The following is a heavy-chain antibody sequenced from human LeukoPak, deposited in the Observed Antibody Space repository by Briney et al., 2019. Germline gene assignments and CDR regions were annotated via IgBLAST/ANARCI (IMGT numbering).Heavy chain of an antibody. D-gene: IGHD2-8*01. CDR1: GGSVSSRRYD. J-gene: IGHJ4*02. CDR2: VNHDGTT. V-gene: IGHV4-39*07. Sequence: SETLSLTSTVYGGSVSSRRYDWGWIRQPPGKGLEWIGTVNHDGTTYHNPSLKSRVTISVDTSKNQFSLKLSSVTAADTAEYYRARVQNTNMYPCDYGGEGTLVTVSS. CDR3: ARVQNTNMYPCDY.